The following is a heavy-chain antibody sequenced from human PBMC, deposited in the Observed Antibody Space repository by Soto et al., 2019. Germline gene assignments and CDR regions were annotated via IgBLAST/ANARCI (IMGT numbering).Heavy chain of an antibody. CDR1: GFTFSDYA. V-gene: IGHV3-30*18. CDR3: AKGGRQWLVTSDFNY. Sequence: VQLVESGGGVVQPGRSLRLSCAASGFTFSDYAMHWFRQAPGKGLEWVAVVSHDGRNTHYADSVKGPFTISRDTTKNTVALEMTSLRAEDTAVYYCAKGGRQWLVTSDFNYWGQGALVTVSS. D-gene: IGHD6-19*01. CDR2: VSHDGRNT. J-gene: IGHJ4*02.